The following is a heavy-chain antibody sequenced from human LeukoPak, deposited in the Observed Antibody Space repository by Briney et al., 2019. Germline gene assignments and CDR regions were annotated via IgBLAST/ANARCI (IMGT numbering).Heavy chain of an antibody. J-gene: IGHJ3*02. D-gene: IGHD2-2*01. Sequence: SQTLSLTCTVSGGSISSGGYYWSWIRQHPGKGLEWIGYIYYSGSTYYNPSLKSRVTISVDTSKNQFSLKLSSVTAAATAVYYCGRYCSSSSCDMIHASDIWGQGTMVTVSS. V-gene: IGHV4-31*03. CDR2: IYYSGST. CDR3: GRYCSSSSCDMIHASDI. CDR1: GGSISSGGYY.